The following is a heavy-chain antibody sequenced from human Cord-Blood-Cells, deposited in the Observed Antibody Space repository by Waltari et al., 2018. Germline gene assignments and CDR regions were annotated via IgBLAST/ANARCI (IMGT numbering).Heavy chain of an antibody. J-gene: IGHJ5*02. V-gene: IGHV4-4*07. Sequence: QVQLQESGPGLVKPSETLSLTCTVSGGSISSYYWSWIRQPAGKGLEWIGRIYTSGSTNYNPALTRRVTMSVNTSKNQCSRKLSSVTAADTAVYYCARMGIAAAGTGWFDPWGQGTLVTVSS. CDR2: IYTSGST. D-gene: IGHD6-13*01. CDR3: ARMGIAAAGTGWFDP. CDR1: GGSISSYY.